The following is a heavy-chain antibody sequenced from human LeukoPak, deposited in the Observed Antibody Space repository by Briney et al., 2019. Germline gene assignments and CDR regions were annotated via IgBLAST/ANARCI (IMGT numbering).Heavy chain of an antibody. Sequence: GGSLRLSCAASGFTVSSNYMSWVRQAPGKGLEWVSVIYSGGSTYYADSVKGRFTISRDNSKNTLHLQMNSLRAEDTAVYYCARISGYSYVPYYFDYWGQGSLVTVSS. D-gene: IGHD5-18*01. CDR1: GFTVSSNY. CDR2: IYSGGST. J-gene: IGHJ4*02. CDR3: ARISGYSYVPYYFDY. V-gene: IGHV3-66*02.